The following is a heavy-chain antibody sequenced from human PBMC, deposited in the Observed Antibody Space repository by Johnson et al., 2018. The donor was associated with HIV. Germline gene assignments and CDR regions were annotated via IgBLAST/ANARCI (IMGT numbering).Heavy chain of an antibody. J-gene: IGHJ3*02. CDR2: IWYDGSKK. CDR1: GFTFSTYG. D-gene: IGHD3-16*01. Sequence: QVQLVESGGGVVQPGRSLRLSCAASGFTFSTYGMHWVRQAPGKGLEWVAVIWYDGSKKYYVESVQGRFTISRDNSKNTLYLQMNSLRAEDTAVYYCAKGLSPRPWGDDAFDIWGQGTMVTVSS. CDR3: AKGLSPRPWGDDAFDI. V-gene: IGHV3-33*06.